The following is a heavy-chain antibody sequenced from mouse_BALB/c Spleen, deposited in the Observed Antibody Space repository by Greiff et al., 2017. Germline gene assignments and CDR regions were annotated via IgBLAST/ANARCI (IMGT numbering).Heavy chain of an antibody. CDR2: ISDGGSYT. Sequence: EVHLVESGGGLVKPGGSLKLSCAASGFTFSDYYMYWVRQTPEKRLEWVATISDGGSYTYYPDSVKGRFTISRDNAKNNLYLQMSSLKSEDTAMYYCARDEAYYGSSPFAYWGQGTLVTVSA. D-gene: IGHD1-1*01. J-gene: IGHJ3*01. CDR1: GFTFSDYY. CDR3: ARDEAYYGSSPFAY. V-gene: IGHV5-4*02.